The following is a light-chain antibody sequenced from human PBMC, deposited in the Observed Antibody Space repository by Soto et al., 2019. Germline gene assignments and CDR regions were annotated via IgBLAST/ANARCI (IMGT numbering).Light chain of an antibody. CDR1: SSDIGGYDF. CDR3: CSYGGSHSYV. V-gene: IGLV2-11*01. J-gene: IGLJ1*01. Sequence: QSALTQPRSVSGSPGQSVTISCTGTSSDIGGYDFVSWYQQHPGKAPKLIIYHVTKRPSGVPDRFSGSKSGNTASLTISGLQAEDETDYYCCSYGGSHSYVFGTGTKLTV. CDR2: HVT.